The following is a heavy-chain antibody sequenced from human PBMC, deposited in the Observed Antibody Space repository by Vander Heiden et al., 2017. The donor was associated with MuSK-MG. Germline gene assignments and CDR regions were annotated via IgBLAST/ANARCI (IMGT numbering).Heavy chain of an antibody. CDR1: GFTFSHSA. Sequence: QVQLVESGGGVVQPGRSLRLSCVATGFTFSHSAMHWVRQAPGKGLEWVAFISDDGSNKYYADSVKGRFTISRDNSRNTLYLQMNSLKTEDTAVYYCARDDWLQSYRFDYWGQGTLVTVSS. CDR2: ISDDGSNK. J-gene: IGHJ4*02. D-gene: IGHD4-4*01. CDR3: ARDDWLQSYRFDY. V-gene: IGHV3-30-3*01.